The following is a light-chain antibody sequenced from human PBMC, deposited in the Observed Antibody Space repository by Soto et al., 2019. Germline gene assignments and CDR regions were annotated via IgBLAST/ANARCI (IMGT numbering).Light chain of an antibody. J-gene: IGLJ2*01. CDR1: SGSIASHY. CDR3: QTYDTNYVV. V-gene: IGLV6-57*04. CDR2: EDN. Sequence: NFMLTQPHSVSESPGKTVTVSCTRSSGSIASHYVQWYQQRPGSAPTTVIYEDNQRPSGVPDRFSGSIDSSSSSASLTISGLKTEDEADYYCQTYDTNYVVFGGGTKLTVL.